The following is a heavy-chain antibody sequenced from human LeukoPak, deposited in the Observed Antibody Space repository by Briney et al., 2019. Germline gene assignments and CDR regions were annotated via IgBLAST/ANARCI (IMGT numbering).Heavy chain of an antibody. V-gene: IGHV4-34*01. J-gene: IGHJ3*02. Sequence: SETLSLTCAVYGGSFGGYYWSWIRQPPGKGLEWIGEINHSGSTNYNPSLKSRVTISVDTSKNQFSLKLSSVTAADTAVYYCARVCFGVWLGDFDIWGQGTMVTVSS. CDR2: INHSGST. D-gene: IGHD3-10*01. CDR3: ARVCFGVWLGDFDI. CDR1: GGSFGGYY.